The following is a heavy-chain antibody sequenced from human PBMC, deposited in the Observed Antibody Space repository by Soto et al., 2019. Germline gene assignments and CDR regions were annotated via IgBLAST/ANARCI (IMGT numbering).Heavy chain of an antibody. CDR1: GGSISSSSYY. CDR2: IYYSGST. V-gene: IGHV4-39*01. CDR3: ARSIAARRGYVDY. J-gene: IGHJ4*02. Sequence: PSETLSLTCTVSGGSISSSSYYWGWIRQPPGKGLEWIGSIYYSGSTYYNPSLKSRVTISVDTSKNQFSLKLSSVTAADTAVYYCARSIAARRGYVDYWGQGTPVTVS. D-gene: IGHD6-6*01.